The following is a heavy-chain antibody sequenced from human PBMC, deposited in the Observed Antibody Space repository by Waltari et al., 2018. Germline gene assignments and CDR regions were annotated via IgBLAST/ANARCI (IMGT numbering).Heavy chain of an antibody. D-gene: IGHD5-12*01. CDR1: GGTFSSYA. Sequence: QVQLVQSGAEVKKPGSSVKVSCKASGGTFSSYAIIWVRQAPGQGLEWMGRIIPIVGTAKYEQKCQGRGTSTADESTSTAYMELSSLRSEDTAVYYCARSMEMATIWYCDYWGQGTLVTVSS. CDR2: IIPIVGTA. V-gene: IGHV1-69*11. CDR3: ARSMEMATIWYCDY. J-gene: IGHJ4*02.